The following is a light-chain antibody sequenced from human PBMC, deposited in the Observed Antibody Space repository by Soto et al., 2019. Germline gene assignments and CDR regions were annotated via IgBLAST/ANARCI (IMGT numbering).Light chain of an antibody. CDR2: SNT. V-gene: IGLV1-44*01. J-gene: IGLJ2*01. CDR3: AAWDDSLNGVV. CDR1: SSNIGSHT. Sequence: QSVLTQPPSASGTPGQTIAIFCSGGSSNIGSHTVNWYQQLPGTAPRLLIYSNTQRPSGVPDRFSGSKSGTSASLAISGLQSEYEGDYYCAAWDDSLNGVVFGGGTKVTVL.